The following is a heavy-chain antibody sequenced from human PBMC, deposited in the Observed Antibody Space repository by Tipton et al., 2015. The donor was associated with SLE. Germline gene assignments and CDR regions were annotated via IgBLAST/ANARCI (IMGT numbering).Heavy chain of an antibody. CDR3: ARHDTNYGRNWFDP. CDR2: ITNNGNT. CDR1: GGPISGHY. J-gene: IGHJ5*02. D-gene: IGHD2-8*01. Sequence: GLVKPSETLSLTCTVSGGPISGHYWSWIRQPPGKGPEWIGRITNNGNTYYIPSLQSRVTMSVDTSKNHFSLKLSSVTAADTAVYYCARHDTNYGRNWFDPWGQGTLVTVSS. V-gene: IGHV4-59*04.